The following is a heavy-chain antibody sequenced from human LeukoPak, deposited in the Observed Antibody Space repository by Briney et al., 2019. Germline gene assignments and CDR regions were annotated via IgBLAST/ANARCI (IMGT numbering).Heavy chain of an antibody. J-gene: IGHJ5*02. CDR3: ARGSYYDFWSGYYGESNWFDH. D-gene: IGHD3-3*01. Sequence: PSETLSLTCAVYGGSFSGYYWSWIRQPPGKGLEWIGEINHSGSTNYNPSLKSRVTISVDTSKNQFSLKLSSVTAADTAVYYCARGSYYDFWSGYYGESNWFDHWGQGTLVTVSS. CDR2: INHSGST. V-gene: IGHV4-34*01. CDR1: GGSFSGYY.